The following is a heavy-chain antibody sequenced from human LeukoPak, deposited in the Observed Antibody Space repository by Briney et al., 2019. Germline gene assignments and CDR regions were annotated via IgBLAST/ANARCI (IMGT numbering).Heavy chain of an antibody. Sequence: SETLSLTCAVYGGSFSGYYWSWIRQPPGKGLEWIGYIYYSGSTNYNPSLKSRVTISVDTSKNQFSLKLSSVTAADTAVYYCARDSPRRGMDVWGQGTTVTVSS. CDR3: ARDSPRRGMDV. J-gene: IGHJ6*02. V-gene: IGHV4-59*01. CDR2: IYYSGST. CDR1: GGSFSGYY. D-gene: IGHD5-24*01.